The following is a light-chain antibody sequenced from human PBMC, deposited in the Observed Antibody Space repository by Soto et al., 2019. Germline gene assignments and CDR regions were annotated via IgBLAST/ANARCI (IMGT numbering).Light chain of an antibody. CDR1: QTVRSSY. J-gene: IGKJ4*01. Sequence: IFLTQSPGSLSLSSGERATLSCRASQTVRSSYLAWYQQRPGQPPKLLIYGAFNRAIGTPDRFSGSESGRDYNLTISRLDPEDSAVYYCQQYGDSITFGGGMKVEI. CDR3: QQYGDSIT. CDR2: GAF. V-gene: IGKV3-20*01.